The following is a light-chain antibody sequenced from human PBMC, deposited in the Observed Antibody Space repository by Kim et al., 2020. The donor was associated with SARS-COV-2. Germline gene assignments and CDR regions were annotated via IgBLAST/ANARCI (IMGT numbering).Light chain of an antibody. V-gene: IGKV3-20*01. Sequence: EIVLTQSPGTLSLSPGERATLSCRASQSIDNTYLAWYEQKPGQAPRRLIYAASSRATGISDRFSGSGSGTDFTLTISRLEPEDFAVYYCQQYDSLPRTFGQGTRLEIK. CDR1: QSIDNTY. CDR2: AAS. J-gene: IGKJ5*01. CDR3: QQYDSLPRT.